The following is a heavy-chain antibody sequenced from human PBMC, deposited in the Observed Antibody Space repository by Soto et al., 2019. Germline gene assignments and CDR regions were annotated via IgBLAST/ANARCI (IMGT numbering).Heavy chain of an antibody. V-gene: IGHV3-23*01. CDR1: GFAFDRFA. J-gene: IGHJ4*02. D-gene: IGHD3-9*01. Sequence: EVKLLESGGGLVQPGGSLRLSCTASGFAFDRFAMNWVLQAPGKGLQWVSSISYSGGSRYYADSVKGRFTVSRDNSKKTLFLQINNLRAEDTAVYYCAKATDTEYYDIDYWGQGTLVTVAS. CDR2: ISYSGGSR. CDR3: AKATDTEYYDIDY.